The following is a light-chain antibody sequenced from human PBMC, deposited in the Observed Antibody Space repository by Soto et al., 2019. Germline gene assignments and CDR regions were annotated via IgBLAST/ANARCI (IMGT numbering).Light chain of an antibody. V-gene: IGKV3-20*01. CDR2: GAS. Sequence: EIVLTQSPGTLSLSPGESATLSCRASQSVSGSYLAWYQQKPGQTPRLLIYGASSRATGIPDRFSGSGSGTDFALTIRRLEPEDFAVYYCHQYGSSQFTFGPGTKVDIK. J-gene: IGKJ3*01. CDR1: QSVSGSY. CDR3: HQYGSSQFT.